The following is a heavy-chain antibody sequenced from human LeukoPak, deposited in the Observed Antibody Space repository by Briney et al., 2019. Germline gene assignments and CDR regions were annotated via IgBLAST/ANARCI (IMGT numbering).Heavy chain of an antibody. CDR2: IYNSDTT. Sequence: GGSLRLSCAASGFTFSSYSMNWVRQAPGKGLEWVSLIYNSDTTSYADSVKGRFTISRDNSNNTLYLQMNSLRAEDTAVYYCARADSDWRYFDCWGQGTLVTVSS. V-gene: IGHV3-53*01. CDR1: GFTFSSYS. J-gene: IGHJ4*02. CDR3: ARADSDWRYFDC. D-gene: IGHD6-19*01.